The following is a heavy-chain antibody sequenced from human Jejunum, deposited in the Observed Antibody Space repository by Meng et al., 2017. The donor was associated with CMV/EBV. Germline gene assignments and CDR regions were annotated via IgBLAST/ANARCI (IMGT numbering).Heavy chain of an antibody. D-gene: IGHD3-3*01. J-gene: IGHJ5*02. CDR2: ISSSSSTI. Sequence: SCSMNWVRQAPGTGLEWVSYISSSSSTIYYADSVKGRFTISRDNAKNSLYLQMNSLRAEDTAVYYCARGVPNYDFWSGYYNWFDPWGQGTLVTVSS. CDR1: SCS. CDR3: ARGVPNYDFWSGYYNWFDP. V-gene: IGHV3-48*04.